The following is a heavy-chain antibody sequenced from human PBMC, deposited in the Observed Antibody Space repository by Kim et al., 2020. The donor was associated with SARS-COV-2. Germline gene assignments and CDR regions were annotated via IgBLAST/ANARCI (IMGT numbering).Heavy chain of an antibody. D-gene: IGHD6-13*01. V-gene: IGHV1-3*01. CDR2: INAGNGNT. Sequence: ASVKVSCKASGYTFTSYAMHWVRQAPGQRLEWMGWINAGNGNTKYSQKFQGRVTITRDTSASTAYMELSSLRSEDTAVYYCARGEAQQLVRYYYYYGMDVWGQGTTVTVSS. J-gene: IGHJ6*02. CDR3: ARGEAQQLVRYYYYYGMDV. CDR1: GYTFTSYA.